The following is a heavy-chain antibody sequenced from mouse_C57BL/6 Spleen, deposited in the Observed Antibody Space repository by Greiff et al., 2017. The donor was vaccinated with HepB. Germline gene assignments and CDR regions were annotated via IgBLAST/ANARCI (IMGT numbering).Heavy chain of an antibody. CDR3: ARRGYGSSNAMDY. D-gene: IGHD1-1*01. CDR1: GFSLTSYG. Sequence: VKLMESGPGLVQPSQSLSITCTVSGFSLTSYGVHWVRQSPGKGLEWLGVIWSGGSTDYNAAFISRLSISKDDSKSQVFFKMNSLQADDTAIYYCARRGYGSSNAMDYWGQGTSVTVSS. V-gene: IGHV2-2*01. J-gene: IGHJ4*01. CDR2: IWSGGST.